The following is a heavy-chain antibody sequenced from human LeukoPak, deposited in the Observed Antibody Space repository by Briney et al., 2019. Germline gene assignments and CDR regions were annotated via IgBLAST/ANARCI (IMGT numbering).Heavy chain of an antibody. CDR2: ISYDGSNK. J-gene: IGHJ6*03. CDR1: GFTFSSYA. D-gene: IGHD4-17*01. CDR3: ARESATVTTRHYYYYMDV. V-gene: IGHV3-30*04. Sequence: PGGSLRLSCAASGFTFSSYAMHWVRQAPGKGLEWVAVISYDGSNKYYADSVKGRFTISRDNSKNTLYLQMNSLRAEDTAVYYCARESATVTTRHYYYYMDVWGKGTTVTVSS.